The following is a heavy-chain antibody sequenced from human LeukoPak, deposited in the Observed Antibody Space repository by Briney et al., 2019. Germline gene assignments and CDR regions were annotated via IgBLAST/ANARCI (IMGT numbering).Heavy chain of an antibody. Sequence: GASVKVSCKASGGTFSSYAISWVRQAPGQGLEWMGGIIPIFGTANYAQKFQGRGTITADESTSTAYMELSSLRSEDTAVYYCASVLRFLEWLLPDYWGQGTLVTVSS. CDR3: ASVLRFLEWLLPDY. V-gene: IGHV1-69*13. CDR2: IIPIFGTA. D-gene: IGHD3-3*01. CDR1: GGTFSSYA. J-gene: IGHJ4*02.